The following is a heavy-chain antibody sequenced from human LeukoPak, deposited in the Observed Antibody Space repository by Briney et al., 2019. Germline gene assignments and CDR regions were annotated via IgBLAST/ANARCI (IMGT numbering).Heavy chain of an antibody. CDR2: ISSSSSYI. CDR1: GFTFSSYS. Sequence: PGGSLRLSCAASGFTFSSYSMNWVRQAPGKGLEWVSSISSSSSYIYYADSVKGRFTISRDNSKNTLYLQMNSLRAEDTAVYYCARVFDWLLYYFDYWGQGTLVTVSS. D-gene: IGHD3-9*01. CDR3: ARVFDWLLYYFDY. V-gene: IGHV3-21*01. J-gene: IGHJ4*02.